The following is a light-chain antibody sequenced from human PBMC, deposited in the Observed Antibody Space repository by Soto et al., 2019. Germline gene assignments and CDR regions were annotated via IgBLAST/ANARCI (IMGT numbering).Light chain of an antibody. CDR3: CSYAGSPRYV. Sequence: QSALTQPRSVSGSPGQSVTLSCTGTSSDVGGYNYVSWYQQQPGKAPKVMIDDVSERPSGVPDRFSGSKSGNTASLTISGLQAEDEADYCCSYAGSPRYVFGTGTKLTVL. J-gene: IGLJ1*01. CDR2: DVS. V-gene: IGLV2-11*01. CDR1: SSDVGGYNY.